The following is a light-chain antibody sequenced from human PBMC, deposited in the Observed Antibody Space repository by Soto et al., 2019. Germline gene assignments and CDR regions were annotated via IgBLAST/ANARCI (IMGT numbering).Light chain of an antibody. V-gene: IGLV2-14*01. CDR3: TSYTSSDTEV. CDR2: DVT. Sequence: QSVLTQPASVSGSPGQSITISCTGTSSDVGGYNYVSWYQQHPGKVPKLMIYDVTNRPSGVSNRFSGSKSGNTASLTISGLQAEDEADYYCTSYTSSDTEVFGAGTKVTVL. CDR1: SSDVGGYNY. J-gene: IGLJ1*01.